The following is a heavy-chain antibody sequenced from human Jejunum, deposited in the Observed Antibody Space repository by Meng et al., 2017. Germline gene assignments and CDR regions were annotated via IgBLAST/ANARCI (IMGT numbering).Heavy chain of an antibody. J-gene: IGHJ4*02. V-gene: IGHV3-33*01. D-gene: IGHD3-10*01. CDR2: IWSEGSKK. CDR3: ARDRGVRDLDH. Sequence: RQPPGKGLEWGAMIWSEGSKKYYADSVKGRFTSSRDNSKNTVDLQMDSLRADDTAVYYCARDRGVRDLDHWGQGTLVTASS.